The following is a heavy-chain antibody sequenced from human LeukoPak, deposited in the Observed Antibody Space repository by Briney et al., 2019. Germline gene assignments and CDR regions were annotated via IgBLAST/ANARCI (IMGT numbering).Heavy chain of an antibody. CDR1: GFTFSSYD. J-gene: IGHJ6*02. CDR2: IGTAGDT. D-gene: IGHD3-10*01. V-gene: IGHV3-13*01. Sequence: GGSLRLSCAASGFTFSSYDMHWVRQATGKGLEWVSAIGTAGDTYYPGSVKGRFTISRENAKNSLYLQMNSLRAGDTAVYYCARFGEFEYGMDAWGQGTTVTVSS. CDR3: ARFGEFEYGMDA.